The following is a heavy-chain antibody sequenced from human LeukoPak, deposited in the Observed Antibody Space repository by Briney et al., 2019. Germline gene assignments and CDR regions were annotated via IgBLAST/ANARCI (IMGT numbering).Heavy chain of an antibody. J-gene: IGHJ4*02. CDR1: GFIVSNNY. Sequence: PGGSLRLSCVASGFIVSNNYMSWVRQAPGKGLEWVSVLYNAGSTYYADSVKGRFTISRDNSKNTLYLQMNSLRAEDTAVYYCAKDRLTITVTTPSDYWGQGTLVTVSS. V-gene: IGHV3-53*01. CDR2: LYNAGST. D-gene: IGHD4-17*01. CDR3: AKDRLTITVTTPSDY.